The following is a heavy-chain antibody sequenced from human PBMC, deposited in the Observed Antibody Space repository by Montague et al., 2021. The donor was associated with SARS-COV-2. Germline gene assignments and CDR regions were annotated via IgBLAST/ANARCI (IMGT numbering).Heavy chain of an antibody. J-gene: IGHJ6*02. Sequence: SRSLSLSASGFPFSSYAMHWVRQAPGKGLEWVAVISYDGSNKYYADSVKGRFTISRDNSKSTLFLQMNSLRAEDTAVYYCAKDIHIVVVTGMDVWGQGTTVTVSS. V-gene: IGHV3-30*04. D-gene: IGHD2-21*02. CDR2: ISYDGSNK. CDR3: AKDIHIVVVTGMDV. CDR1: GFPFSSYA.